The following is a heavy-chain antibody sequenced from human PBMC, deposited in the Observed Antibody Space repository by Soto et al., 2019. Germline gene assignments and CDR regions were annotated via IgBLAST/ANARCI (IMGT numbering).Heavy chain of an antibody. D-gene: IGHD1-20*01. CDR3: AKKTYKLYYYYGMDV. Sequence: GGSLRLSCAASGFTFSSYAMSWVRQAPGKGLEWVSAISGSGGSTYYADSVKGRFTISRGNSKNTLYLQMNSLRAEDTAVYYCAKKTYKLYYYYGMDVWGQGTTVTVSS. CDR1: GFTFSSYA. CDR2: ISGSGGST. J-gene: IGHJ6*02. V-gene: IGHV3-23*01.